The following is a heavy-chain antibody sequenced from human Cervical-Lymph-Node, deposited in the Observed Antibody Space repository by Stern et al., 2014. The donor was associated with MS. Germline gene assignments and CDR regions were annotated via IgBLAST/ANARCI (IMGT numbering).Heavy chain of an antibody. J-gene: IGHJ6*02. CDR1: GFTFDEYY. CDR2: ISWNSDNI. Sequence: EVQLVESGGGLVQPGRSLRVSCGASGFTFDEYYMHWVRQAPGKGLEWVSGISWNSDNIGYAASVKGRFTISRDNAKNSLYLQMNSLRTEDTALYYCASNPFYYYGLDVWGQGTTVIVSS. CDR3: ASNPFYYYGLDV. V-gene: IGHV3-9*01. D-gene: IGHD1-14*01.